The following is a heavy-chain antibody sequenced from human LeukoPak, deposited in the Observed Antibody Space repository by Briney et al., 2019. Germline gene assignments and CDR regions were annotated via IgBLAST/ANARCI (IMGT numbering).Heavy chain of an antibody. J-gene: IGHJ4*02. V-gene: IGHV1-2*02. CDR1: GYTSTGFY. Sequence: ASVKVSSMASGYTSTGFYVHWVRQAPGQGLEWMGWINPNSGDTNYAQKFQGGVTMTTDTSINTAYMDLKRLRSDDSAIYYCARGPYDYWGEGTLVSVSS. CDR3: ARGPYDY. CDR2: INPNSGDT.